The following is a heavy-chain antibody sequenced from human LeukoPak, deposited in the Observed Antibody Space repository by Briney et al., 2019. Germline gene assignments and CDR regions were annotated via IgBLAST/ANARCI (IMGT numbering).Heavy chain of an antibody. CDR3: AREFSGYIDF. V-gene: IGHV1-46*01. CDR2: INPSGGGT. CDR1: GYTFINYY. Sequence: ASVKVSCKASGYTFINYYMHWVRQAPGQGLEWMGIINPSGGGTSYAQKCQGRVTMTRDTSTSTVYMEVSSLRSEDTAVYYCAREFSGYIDFWGQGTLVTVSS. D-gene: IGHD1-26*01. J-gene: IGHJ4*02.